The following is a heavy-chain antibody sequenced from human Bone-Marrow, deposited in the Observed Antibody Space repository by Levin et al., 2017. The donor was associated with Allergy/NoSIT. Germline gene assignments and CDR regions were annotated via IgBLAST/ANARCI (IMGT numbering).Heavy chain of an antibody. CDR1: GYSFIDHY. V-gene: IGHV1-2*02. J-gene: IGHJ4*02. D-gene: IGHD3-10*01. CDR3: ARATSGVRGVTPIDY. CDR2: INPNSGGA. Sequence: GASVKVSCKASGYSFIDHYIYWVRQAPGQGLQWMGWINPNSGGAKYAQKFQGRVTMTRDTSTSAVYMELTSLRSDDTAVFFCARATSGVRGVTPIDYWGQGTLVTVSS.